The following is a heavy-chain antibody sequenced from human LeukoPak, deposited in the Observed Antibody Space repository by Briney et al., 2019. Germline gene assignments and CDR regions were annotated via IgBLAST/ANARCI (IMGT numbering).Heavy chain of an antibody. Sequence: GGSLRLSCAASGFTFSNFAMNWVRQAPGKGLEWVSTINYSGGSAYYADSVKGRFTVSRENSKNTLYLQMNSLRADDTAVYYCAKDQGSSGWYEWFDPWGQGTLVTVSS. CDR3: AKDQGSSGWYEWFDP. CDR1: GFTFSNFA. V-gene: IGHV3-23*01. CDR2: INYSGGSA. D-gene: IGHD6-19*01. J-gene: IGHJ5*02.